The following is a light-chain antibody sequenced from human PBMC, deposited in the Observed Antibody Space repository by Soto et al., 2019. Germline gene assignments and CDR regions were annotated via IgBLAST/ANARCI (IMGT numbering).Light chain of an antibody. CDR2: GAS. J-gene: IGKJ1*01. Sequence: EIVLTQSPGTLSLSPGERATLSCRASQSVSSSYLAWYQQKPGQAPRLLIYGASSRATGIPERFSGSGSGTDFTLNISRLEPEDFAVYYCQQYGSSTWTFGQGTKVEIK. CDR1: QSVSSSY. V-gene: IGKV3-20*01. CDR3: QQYGSSTWT.